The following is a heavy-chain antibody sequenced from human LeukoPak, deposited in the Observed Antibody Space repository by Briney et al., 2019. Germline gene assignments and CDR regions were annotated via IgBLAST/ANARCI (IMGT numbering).Heavy chain of an antibody. Sequence: ASVKVSCKASGYTFTSYGISWVRQAPGQGLEWMGWISAYNGNTNYAQKLQGRVTMTIDTSTSTAYVELRSLRSDDTAVYYCARDKIAAAGTEDYWGQGTLVTVSS. D-gene: IGHD6-13*01. CDR3: ARDKIAAAGTEDY. V-gene: IGHV1-18*01. CDR2: ISAYNGNT. J-gene: IGHJ4*02. CDR1: GYTFTSYG.